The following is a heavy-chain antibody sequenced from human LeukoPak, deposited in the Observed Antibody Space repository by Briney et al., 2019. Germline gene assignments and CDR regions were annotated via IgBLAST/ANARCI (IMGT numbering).Heavy chain of an antibody. Sequence: QTGGSLRLSCAASGFTFSSYAMSWVRQAPGEGLEWVSAISGRGGSTSYAVSVKGRFTISRDNSKNTLYLQINSLRADDTAVYYCAKGAVDTAMVDYYYYYMDVWGKGTTVTVSS. CDR1: GFTFSSYA. CDR2: ISGRGGST. V-gene: IGHV3-23*01. CDR3: AKGAVDTAMVDYYYYYMDV. D-gene: IGHD5-18*01. J-gene: IGHJ6*03.